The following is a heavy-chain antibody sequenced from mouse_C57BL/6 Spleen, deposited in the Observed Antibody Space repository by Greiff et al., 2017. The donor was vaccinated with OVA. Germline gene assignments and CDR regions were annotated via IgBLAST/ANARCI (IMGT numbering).Heavy chain of an antibody. Sequence: QVQLQQPGAELVMPGASVKLSCKASGYTFTSYWMHWVKQRPGQGLEWIGEIDPSDSYTNYNQKFKGKSTLTVDKSSSTAYMQLSSLTSEDSAVYYCARGNYRYVDVWGTGTTVTVSS. CDR2: IDPSDSYT. D-gene: IGHD2-1*01. CDR3: ARGNYRYVDV. CDR1: GYTFTSYW. V-gene: IGHV1-69*01. J-gene: IGHJ1*03.